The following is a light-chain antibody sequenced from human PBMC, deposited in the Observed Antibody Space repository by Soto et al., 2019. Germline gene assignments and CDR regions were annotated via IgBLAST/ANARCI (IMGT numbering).Light chain of an antibody. CDR2: DVS. V-gene: IGLV2-11*01. CDR1: SSDVGGYNY. J-gene: IGLJ2*01. CDR3: SSYAGSSVV. Sequence: QSALTQPRSVSGSPGQSVTISCTGTSSDVGGYNYVSWYQQHPGKAPKLMIYDVSKWPSGVPDRFSGSESGNTASLTISGLQVEDEADYYCSSYAGSSVVFGGGTKLTVL.